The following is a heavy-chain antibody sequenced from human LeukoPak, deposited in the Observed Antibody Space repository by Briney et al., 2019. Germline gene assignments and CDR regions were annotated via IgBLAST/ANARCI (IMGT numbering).Heavy chain of an antibody. D-gene: IGHD7-27*01. CDR1: GFTFSSYW. CDR3: TTGNWGPY. Sequence: GGSLRLSCAASGFTFSSYWMSWVRQAPGKGLEWVGRIKSKTDGETTDFGAPVKGRFAISRDDSKNTMYLHMNSLRTEDTAVYYCTTGNWGPYWGQGTLVTVSS. J-gene: IGHJ4*02. CDR2: IKSKTDGETT. V-gene: IGHV3-15*01.